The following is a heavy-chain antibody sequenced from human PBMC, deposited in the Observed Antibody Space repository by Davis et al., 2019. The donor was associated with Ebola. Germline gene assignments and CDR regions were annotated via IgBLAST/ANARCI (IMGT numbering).Heavy chain of an antibody. CDR2: ISYDGSNK. CDR3: ARDPYYGDY. V-gene: IGHV3-30*03. Sequence: GESLKISCAASGFTFSSYGMHWVRQAPGKGLEWVAVISYDGSNKYYADSVKGRFTISRDNSKNTLYLQMNSLRAEDTAVYYCARDPYYGDYWGQGTLVTVSS. CDR1: GFTFSSYG. J-gene: IGHJ4*02.